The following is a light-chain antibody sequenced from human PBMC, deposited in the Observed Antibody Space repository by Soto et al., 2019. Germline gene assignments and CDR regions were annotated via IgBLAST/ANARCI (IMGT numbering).Light chain of an antibody. V-gene: IGKV3-20*01. Sequence: ETVLTQSPGTLSLSPGEGATLSCRASQSVSSSSLAWYQQRPGQAPRLLIYGTSSRATGIPDRFSGSGSGTEFTLTISSLQSEDFAVYYCQQYDNWPTFGQGTKVDI. CDR1: QSVSSSS. CDR2: GTS. CDR3: QQYDNWPT. J-gene: IGKJ1*01.